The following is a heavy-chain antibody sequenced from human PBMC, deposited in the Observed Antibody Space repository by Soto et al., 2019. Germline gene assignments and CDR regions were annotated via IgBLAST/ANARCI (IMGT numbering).Heavy chain of an antibody. CDR1: GFTFSSYS. J-gene: IGHJ6*02. CDR3: ARPPYYYGSCV. D-gene: IGHD3-10*01. Sequence: EVQLVESGGGLVKPGGSLRLSCAASGFTFSSYSMNWVRQVPGKGLEWVSSISSSSSYIYYADSVKGRFTISRDNAQNSLSLQMNSLRAEDTAVYYCARPPYYYGSCVWCQGTTVTVSS. CDR2: ISSSSSYI. V-gene: IGHV3-21*01.